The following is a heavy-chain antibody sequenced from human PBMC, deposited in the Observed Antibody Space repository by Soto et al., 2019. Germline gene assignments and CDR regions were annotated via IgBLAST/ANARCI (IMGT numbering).Heavy chain of an antibody. Sequence: GESLKISCESSGYTFANYWIGWVRQVPGKGLEWVAIIYPSDSRTIYSPSFQGQVTISADKSISTAYLQWTSLKASDTAIYYCYKFKYSTCVRYLKHCGGVTPLTVSS. CDR2: IYPSDSRT. J-gene: IGHJ1*01. CDR1: GYTFANYW. V-gene: IGHV5-51*01. D-gene: IGHD6-13*01. CDR3: YKFKYSTCVRYLKH.